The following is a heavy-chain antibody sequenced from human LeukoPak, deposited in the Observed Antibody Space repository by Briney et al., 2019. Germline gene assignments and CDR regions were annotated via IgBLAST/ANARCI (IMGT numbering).Heavy chain of an antibody. V-gene: IGHV3-23*01. D-gene: IGHD1-26*01. CDR2: ISGDGGGT. CDR1: GFSLTTHA. J-gene: IGHJ6*02. CDR3: ARYHSGYDYYGMDV. Sequence: GGSLRLSCEGSGFSLTTHAMYWVRQAPGKGLEWVSGISGDGGGTYYADSVKGRFTISRDKSKNTLYLQMNSLRVEDTAVYYCARYHSGYDYYGMDVWGQGTTVTVSS.